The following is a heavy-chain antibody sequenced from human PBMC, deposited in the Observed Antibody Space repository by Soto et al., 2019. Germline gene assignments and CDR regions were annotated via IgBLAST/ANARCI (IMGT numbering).Heavy chain of an antibody. Sequence: QVQLVQSGAEVKKPGSSVKVSCKASGGTFSSYAISWVRQAHGQRLEWMGGIIPIFGTANYAQKFQGRVTITADESTSTAYMELSSLRSEDTAVYYWARESQYQRPPSYYYGMDVCGQGTTVTVSS. D-gene: IGHD2-2*01. CDR3: ARESQYQRPPSYYYGMDV. CDR2: IIPIFGTA. CDR1: GGTFSSYA. V-gene: IGHV1-69*01. J-gene: IGHJ6*02.